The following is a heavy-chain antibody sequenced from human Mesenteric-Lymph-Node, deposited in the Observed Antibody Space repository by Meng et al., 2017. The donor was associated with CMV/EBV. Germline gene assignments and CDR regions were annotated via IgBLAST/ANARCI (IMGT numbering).Heavy chain of an antibody. CDR3: ARTKDYTTYCFDY. CDR2: IYPYNSDT. V-gene: IGHV5-51*01. Sequence: KVSGSSFPTFWIGWVRQMPGKGLEWMGFIYPYNSDTRYSPSLQGQVTVSVDKSINTAYLQWNSLKASDTAIYYCARTKDYTTYCFDYWGQGTLVTVSS. D-gene: IGHD4-11*01. J-gene: IGHJ4*02. CDR1: GSSFPTFW.